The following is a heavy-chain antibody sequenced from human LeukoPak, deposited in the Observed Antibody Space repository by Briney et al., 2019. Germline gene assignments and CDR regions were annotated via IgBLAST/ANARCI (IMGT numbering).Heavy chain of an antibody. J-gene: IGHJ4*02. D-gene: IGHD1-20*01. CDR2: ISYDGSNK. Sequence: GRSLRLSCAASGFTFSSYAMHWVRQAPGKGLEWVAAISYDGSNKYYADSVKGRFTISRDNSKNTLYLQMNSLRAEDTAVYYCARPNNWNDVGGFYWGQGTLVTVSS. CDR1: GFTFSSYA. V-gene: IGHV3-30-3*01. CDR3: ARPNNWNDVGGFY.